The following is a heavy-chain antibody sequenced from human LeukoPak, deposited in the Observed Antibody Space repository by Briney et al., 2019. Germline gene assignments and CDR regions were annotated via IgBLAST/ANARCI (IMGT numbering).Heavy chain of an antibody. CDR3: ARPGYSYGYDFDY. V-gene: IGHV5-51*01. CDR2: IYPGDSDT. J-gene: IGHJ4*02. D-gene: IGHD5-18*01. Sequence: GESLKISCKGSGYSFTSYWIGWVRQMPGKRLEWMGIIYPGDSDTRYCPSFQGQVTISADKSISTAYLQWSSLKASDTAMYYCARPGYSYGYDFDYWGQGTLVTVSS. CDR1: GYSFTSYW.